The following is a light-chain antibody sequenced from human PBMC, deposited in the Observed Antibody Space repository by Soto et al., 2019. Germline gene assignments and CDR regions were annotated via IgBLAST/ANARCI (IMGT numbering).Light chain of an antibody. CDR1: TGAVTTGHY. CDR3: WLLYCGTRRV. V-gene: IGLV7-46*01. CDR2: YTD. Sequence: QAVLTQEPSLTVSPGATVTLTCGSFTGAVTTGHYPNWFQQKPGQAPRTLIYYTDNRHSWSPARFSGSLLGGKAALTLSGAQPDDEAEYYYWLLYCGTRRVFGTGTKLTVL. J-gene: IGLJ1*01.